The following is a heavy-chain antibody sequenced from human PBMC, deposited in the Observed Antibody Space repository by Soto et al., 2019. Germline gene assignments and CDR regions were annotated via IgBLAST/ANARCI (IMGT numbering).Heavy chain of an antibody. D-gene: IGHD2-15*01. J-gene: IGHJ4*02. CDR1: GFTFSSYG. CDR3: AKDRNIVVVVAPLDY. Sequence: QVQLVESGGGVVQPGRSLRLSCAASGFTFSSYGMHWVRQAPGKGLEWVAVISYDGSNKYYADSVKGRFTISRDNSKNTLYLRMNSLRAEDTAVYYCAKDRNIVVVVAPLDYWGQGTLVTVSS. CDR2: ISYDGSNK. V-gene: IGHV3-30*18.